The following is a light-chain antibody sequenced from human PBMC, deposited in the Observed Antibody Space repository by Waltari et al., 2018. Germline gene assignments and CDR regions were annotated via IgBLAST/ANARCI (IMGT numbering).Light chain of an antibody. CDR3: CSFTSSSTWV. V-gene: IGLV2-14*01. Sequence: QSALTQPASVSGPPGQSITIPSTGTTSDLGGYNYVSWYHQHPGKAPKLLIYDVNSRPSGVSNRFSGSKSGNTASLIISGLQAEDEADYYCCSFTSSSTWVFGGGTKLTVL. CDR1: TSDLGGYNY. J-gene: IGLJ3*02. CDR2: DVN.